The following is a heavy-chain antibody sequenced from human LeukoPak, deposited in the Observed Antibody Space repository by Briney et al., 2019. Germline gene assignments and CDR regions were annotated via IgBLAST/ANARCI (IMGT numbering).Heavy chain of an antibody. CDR2: INTNTGNP. D-gene: IGHD2-2*02. CDR3: ARDGFVDYCSSTSCYKVDAFDI. Sequence: GASVKVSCKASGYTFTSYAMNWVRQAPGQGLEWMGWINTNTGNPTYAQGFTGRFVFSLDTSVSTAYLQISSLKAEDTAVYYCARDGFVDYCSSTSCYKVDAFDIWGQGTMVTVSS. CDR1: GYTFTSYA. V-gene: IGHV7-4-1*02. J-gene: IGHJ3*02.